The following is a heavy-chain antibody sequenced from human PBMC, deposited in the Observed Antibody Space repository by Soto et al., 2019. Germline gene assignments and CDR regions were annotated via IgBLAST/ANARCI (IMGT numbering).Heavy chain of an antibody. CDR1: NFSISSGYY. J-gene: IGHJ4*02. V-gene: IGHV4-38-2*01. CDR3: ARTHSGSYYSVFNY. D-gene: IGHD1-26*01. Sequence: PSDTLYLTCVVSNFSISSGYYWGWIRQSPGKGLEWIASIYRSGTTSYNPSLKSRVTISVDPSKNQFSLMLTAVTAADTAVYYCARTHSGSYYSVFNYWGRGSLFTVSS. CDR2: IYRSGTT.